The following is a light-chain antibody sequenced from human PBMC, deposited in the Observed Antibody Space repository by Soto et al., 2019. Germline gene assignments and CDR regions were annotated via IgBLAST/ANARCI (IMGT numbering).Light chain of an antibody. V-gene: IGKV3-15*01. J-gene: IGKJ1*01. CDR3: QQYGSSRT. CDR1: QSVSSN. CDR2: GAS. Sequence: EMVMTQSPATLSVSPGERATLSCRASQSVSSNLAWYQQKPGQAPRLLIYGASTRATGIPARFSGSGSGTEFTLTISRLEPEDFAVYYCQQYGSSRTFGQGTKVDIK.